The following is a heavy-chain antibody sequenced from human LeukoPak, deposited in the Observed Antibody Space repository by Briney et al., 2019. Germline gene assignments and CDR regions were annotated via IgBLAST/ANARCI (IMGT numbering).Heavy chain of an antibody. J-gene: IGHJ4*02. Sequence: SETLSLTCAVSGGSIRSTNWWSWVRQPPGKGLEWIGEIYHSGSTNYNPSLKSRVTISVDKSKNQFSLKLTSVTAADTAVYYCTRAPTEEAAAGTFDCWGQGTLVSVSS. V-gene: IGHV4-4*02. CDR1: GGSIRSTNW. D-gene: IGHD6-13*01. CDR3: TRAPTEEAAAGTFDC. CDR2: IYHSGST.